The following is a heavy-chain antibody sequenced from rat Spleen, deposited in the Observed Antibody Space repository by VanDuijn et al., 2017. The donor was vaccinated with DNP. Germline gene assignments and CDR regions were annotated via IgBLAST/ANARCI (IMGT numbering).Heavy chain of an antibody. Sequence: EVQLVESGGGLVQPGRSMILSCAASGFTFSNYYMAWVRQAPTKGLEWVTSISPSGGGTYYRDSVKGRFTISRDNANHTLYLQMDSLRSEDTATYYCATSPGPNWFAHWGQGTLVTVSS. CDR3: ATSPGPNWFAH. CDR1: GFTFSNYY. J-gene: IGHJ3*01. V-gene: IGHV5-25*01. D-gene: IGHD1-4*01. CDR2: ISPSGGGT.